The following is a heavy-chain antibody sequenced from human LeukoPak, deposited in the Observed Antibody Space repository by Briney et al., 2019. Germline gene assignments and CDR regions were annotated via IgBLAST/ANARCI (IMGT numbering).Heavy chain of an antibody. Sequence: GRSLRLSCAASGFTFDDYALHWVRQAPGKGLEWVAGISWNSGSIAYGDSVKGRFTISRDNAKNSLYLQMNSLRVEDTALYHCAKGYCSSNRCYVDYWGQGTLVTVSS. J-gene: IGHJ4*02. V-gene: IGHV3-9*01. CDR3: AKGYCSSNRCYVDY. CDR1: GFTFDDYA. D-gene: IGHD2-2*01. CDR2: ISWNSGSI.